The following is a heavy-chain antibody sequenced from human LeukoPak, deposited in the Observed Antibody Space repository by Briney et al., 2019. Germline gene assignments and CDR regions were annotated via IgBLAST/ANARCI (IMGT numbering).Heavy chain of an antibody. CDR1: GFTVSSSY. V-gene: IGHV3-53*01. J-gene: IGHJ4*02. D-gene: IGHD3-22*01. Sequence: GGSLRLSCAASGFTVSSSYMSWVRQAPGKGLEWVSVIYSGGSIHHAGSVKGRFTVSRDNAKNTLYLQMNSLRADDTAVYYCARGHSSGNPDPFDSWGQGTLVIVSS. CDR3: ARGHSSGNPDPFDS. CDR2: IYSGGSI.